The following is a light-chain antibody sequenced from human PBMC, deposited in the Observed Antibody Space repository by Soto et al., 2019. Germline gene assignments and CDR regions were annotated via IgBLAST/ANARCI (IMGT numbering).Light chain of an antibody. Sequence: EIVMTQPPATLSVSPGERATLSCRASQSVSSNLAWYQQKPGQAPRLLIYGASSRATGIPDRFSGSGSGTDFTLTVSRLEPEDFAVYYCQQYGSSRTFXQGTKVDIK. V-gene: IGKV3-20*01. CDR1: QSVSSN. J-gene: IGKJ1*01. CDR3: QQYGSSRT. CDR2: GAS.